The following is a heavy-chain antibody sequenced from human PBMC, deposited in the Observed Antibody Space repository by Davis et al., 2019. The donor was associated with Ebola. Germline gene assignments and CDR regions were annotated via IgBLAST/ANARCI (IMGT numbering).Heavy chain of an antibody. CDR2: IGTAGDT. D-gene: IGHD3-10*01. Sequence: GESLKISCAASGFTFSSYDMHWVRQATGKGLEWVSAIGTAGDTYYPGSVKGRFTISRENAKNSLYLQMNSLRAGDTAVYYCARAGGRITMVQGVRYYYGMDVWGQGTTVTVSS. CDR3: ARAGGRITMVQGVRYYYGMDV. V-gene: IGHV3-13*01. CDR1: GFTFSSYD. J-gene: IGHJ6*02.